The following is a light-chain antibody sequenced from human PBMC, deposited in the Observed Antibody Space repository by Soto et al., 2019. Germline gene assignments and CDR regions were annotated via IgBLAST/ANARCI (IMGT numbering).Light chain of an antibody. Sequence: QSALTQPASVSGSPGQSITISCTGTSSDVGGYNYVSWYQQHPGKAPKLMIYEVSNRPSGVSNRFSDSKSGNTASLTISGLQAEDEADYYCSSYTSSSTLDFGTGTKLTVL. V-gene: IGLV2-14*01. J-gene: IGLJ1*01. CDR2: EVS. CDR1: SSDVGGYNY. CDR3: SSYTSSSTLD.